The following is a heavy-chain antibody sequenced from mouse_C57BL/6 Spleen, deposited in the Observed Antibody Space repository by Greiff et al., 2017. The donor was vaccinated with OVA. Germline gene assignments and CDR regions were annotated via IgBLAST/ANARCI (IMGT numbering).Heavy chain of an antibody. Sequence: VQLVESGPGLVQPSQSLSITCTVSGFSLTSYGVHWVRQSPGKGLEWLGVIWRGGSTDYNAAFMSRLSITKDNSKSQVFFKMNSLQADDTAIYYCAKKSYGSSYAMDYWGQGTSVTVSS. J-gene: IGHJ4*01. D-gene: IGHD1-1*01. V-gene: IGHV2-5*01. CDR1: GFSLTSYG. CDR3: AKKSYGSSYAMDY. CDR2: IWRGGST.